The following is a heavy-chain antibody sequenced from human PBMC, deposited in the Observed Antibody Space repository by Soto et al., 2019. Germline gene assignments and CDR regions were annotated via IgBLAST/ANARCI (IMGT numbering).Heavy chain of an antibody. CDR3: ARAPVGGATIPFYY. V-gene: IGHV3-21*01. D-gene: IGHD5-12*01. CDR2: ISSSSSYI. J-gene: IGHJ4*02. Sequence: EVQLVESGGGLVKPGGSLRLSCAASGFTFSSYSMNWVRQAPGKGLEWVSSISSSSSYIYYADSVKGRFTISRDNAKNSLYLQMNSLRAEDKAVYYCARAPVGGATIPFYYWGQGTLVTVSS. CDR1: GFTFSSYS.